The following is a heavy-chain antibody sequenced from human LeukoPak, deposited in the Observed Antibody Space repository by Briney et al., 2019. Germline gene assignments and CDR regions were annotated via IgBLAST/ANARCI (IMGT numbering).Heavy chain of an antibody. CDR1: GGSFSGYY. D-gene: IGHD6-6*01. J-gene: IGHJ6*02. V-gene: IGHV4-34*01. CDR3: ARGQVKIPRLDPRRSSYFYGLDV. CDR2: IIHSGGT. Sequence: PSETLSLTCAVYGGSFSGYYWSWIRQPPGKGLEWIGEIIHSGGTNYNPSLKSRVTLSVDSSKKQFSLKMTSVTAADTAVYYCARGQVKIPRLDPRRSSYFYGLDVWGLGTTVTVSS.